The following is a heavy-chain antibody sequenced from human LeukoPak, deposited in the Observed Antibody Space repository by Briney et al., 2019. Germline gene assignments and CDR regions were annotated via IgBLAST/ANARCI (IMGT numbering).Heavy chain of an antibody. CDR2: VGRSGSPT. Sequence: GGSLRLSCAASEITFSNYAISWVRQAPGKGLEWVAAVGRSGSPTYYADSVKGRFTISRDTSKNTLFLEMNSLRAEDTAVYYCAKVDPSVLGAFDVWGQGTMVTVSS. J-gene: IGHJ3*01. CDR1: EITFSNYA. V-gene: IGHV3-23*05. D-gene: IGHD5-12*01. CDR3: AKVDPSVLGAFDV.